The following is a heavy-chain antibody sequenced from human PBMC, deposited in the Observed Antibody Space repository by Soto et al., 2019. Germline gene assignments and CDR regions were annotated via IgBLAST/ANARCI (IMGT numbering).Heavy chain of an antibody. D-gene: IGHD6-13*01. J-gene: IGHJ5*02. CDR1: GFTFSSYS. CDR2: ISSSSSYI. CDR3: ARAGRSSWGWFDP. Sequence: EVQLVEAGGGLVKPGGSLRLSCAASGFTFSSYSMNWVRQAPGKGLEWVSSISSSSSYIYYADSVKGRFTISRDNAKNSLYLQMNSLRAEGTAVYYFARAGRSSWGWFDPWGQGTLVTVSS. V-gene: IGHV3-21*01.